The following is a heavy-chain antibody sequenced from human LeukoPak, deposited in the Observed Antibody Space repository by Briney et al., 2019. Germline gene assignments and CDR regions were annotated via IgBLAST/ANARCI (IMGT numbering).Heavy chain of an antibody. CDR3: AKDRLWGYKGRPDY. V-gene: IGHV3-30*18. CDR1: GFTFSSHA. CDR2: ISYDGSNK. D-gene: IGHD4/OR15-4a*01. J-gene: IGHJ4*02. Sequence: SGGSLRLSCAASGFTFSSHAMSWVRQAPGKGLEWVAVISYDGSNKYYADSVKGRFTISRDNSKNTLYLQMNSLRAEDTAVYYCAKDRLWGYKGRPDYWGQGTLVTVSS.